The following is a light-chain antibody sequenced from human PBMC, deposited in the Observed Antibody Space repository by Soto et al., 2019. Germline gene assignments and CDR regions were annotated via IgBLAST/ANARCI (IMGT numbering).Light chain of an antibody. CDR1: QSLSSN. J-gene: IGKJ5*01. CDR2: GAS. Sequence: EIVMTQSPFTLSVSPGERATLSCRASQSLSSNLAWYQQKPGQAPRLLIYGASTRATGIPARFSGSGSGTEFTLTISSLQSEDFAIYYCQQYNNWLSITFGQGTRLEIK. CDR3: QQYNNWLSIT. V-gene: IGKV3-15*01.